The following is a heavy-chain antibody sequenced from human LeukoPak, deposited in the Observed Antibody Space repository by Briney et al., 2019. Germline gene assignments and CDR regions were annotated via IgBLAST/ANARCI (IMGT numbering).Heavy chain of an antibody. CDR2: ISGSGGTT. CDR3: AKAQSSGWYPSFDY. CDR1: GFTFSNYG. Sequence: GGSLRLSCAASGFTFSNYGMTWVRQAPGKGLEWVSLISGSGGTTYYADSVRGRFTISRDNSKNTLSLQMNSLRADDTAVYYCAKAQSSGWYPSFDYWGQGTLVTVSS. J-gene: IGHJ4*02. V-gene: IGHV3-23*01. D-gene: IGHD6-19*01.